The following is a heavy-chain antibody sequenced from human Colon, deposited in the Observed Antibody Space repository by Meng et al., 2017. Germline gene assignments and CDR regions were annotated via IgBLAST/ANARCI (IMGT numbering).Heavy chain of an antibody. CDR3: ARDVWWTDDAFDI. D-gene: IGHD4/OR15-4a*01. Sequence: GESLKISCAASGFTFSNSAMNWVRQAPGKGLEWVSSIIRSGGSTYYADSVKGRFTISRDNSKNTLYLQMNSLRAEDTAVYYCARDVWWTDDAFDIWGQGTMVTVSS. CDR1: GFTFSNSA. CDR2: IIRSGGST. V-gene: IGHV3-23*01. J-gene: IGHJ3*02.